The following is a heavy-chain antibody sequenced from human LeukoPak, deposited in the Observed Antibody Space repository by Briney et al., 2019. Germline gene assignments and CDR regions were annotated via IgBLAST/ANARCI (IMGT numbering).Heavy chain of an antibody. CDR3: ARVLGYSSSSQQYDAFDI. Sequence: SETLSLTCTVSGGSISSSKYYWSWIRQPPGKGLEWIGEINHSGSTNYNPSLKSRVTISVDTSKNQFSLKLSSVTAADTAVYYCARVLGYSSSSQQYDAFDIWGQGTMVTVSS. D-gene: IGHD6-13*01. J-gene: IGHJ3*02. V-gene: IGHV4-39*07. CDR2: INHSGST. CDR1: GGSISSSKYY.